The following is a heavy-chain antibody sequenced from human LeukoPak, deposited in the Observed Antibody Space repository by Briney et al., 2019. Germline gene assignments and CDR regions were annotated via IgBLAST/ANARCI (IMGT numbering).Heavy chain of an antibody. CDR3: AREAVSYYYYYMDV. J-gene: IGHJ6*03. Sequence: SETLSLTCTVSGNSISSGDNYWSWIRQPAGKGLEWIGRIYTSGSTDYNPSLKSRVTISVDTSKNQFSLKLSSVTAADTAVYYCAREAVSYYYYYMDVWGKGTTVTISS. CDR1: GNSISSGDNY. V-gene: IGHV4-61*02. D-gene: IGHD2-8*01. CDR2: IYTSGST.